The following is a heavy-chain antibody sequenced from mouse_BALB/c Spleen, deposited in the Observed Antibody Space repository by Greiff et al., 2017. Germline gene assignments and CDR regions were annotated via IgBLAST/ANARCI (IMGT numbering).Heavy chain of an antibody. V-gene: IGHV1S81*02. J-gene: IGHJ3*01. CDR3: AREENYYGSSFFAY. Sequence: VKLMESGAELVKPGASVKLSCKASGYTFTSYYMYWVKQRPGQGLEWIGEINPSNGGTNFNEKFKSKATLTVDKSSSTAYMQLSSLTSEDTAVYYCAREENYYGSSFFAYWGQGTLVTVSA. D-gene: IGHD1-1*01. CDR1: GYTFTSYY. CDR2: INPSNGGT.